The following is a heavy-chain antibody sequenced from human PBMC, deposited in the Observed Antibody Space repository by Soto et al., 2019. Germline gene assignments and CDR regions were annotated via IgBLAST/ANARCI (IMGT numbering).Heavy chain of an antibody. V-gene: IGHV3-21*01. CDR2: ISKSDYT. J-gene: IGHJ4*02. Sequence: PGGSLRLSCTVSGFAFNNYGINWVRQAPGKGLEWVSSISKSDYTYYSDSVKGRFTISRDNAKNSVSLQMNTLRVEDTAVYYCASEDSIIIPAVSDSWGQGTLVTVSS. D-gene: IGHD2-2*01. CDR1: GFAFNNYG. CDR3: ASEDSIIIPAVSDS.